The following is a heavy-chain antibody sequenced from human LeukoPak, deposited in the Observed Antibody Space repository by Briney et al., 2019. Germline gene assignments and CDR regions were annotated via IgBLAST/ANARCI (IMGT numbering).Heavy chain of an antibody. V-gene: IGHV3-23*01. CDR2: IIGSGVST. Sequence: GGSLRLSCAASGFTFSDYYMSWIRQAPGKGLEWVSGIIGSGVSTDYADSVKGRFTISRDNSKNTLYLQMNSLRAEDTAVYYCAKGRWGDYWGQGTLVTVSS. J-gene: IGHJ4*02. CDR3: AKGRWGDY. D-gene: IGHD3-16*01. CDR1: GFTFSDYY.